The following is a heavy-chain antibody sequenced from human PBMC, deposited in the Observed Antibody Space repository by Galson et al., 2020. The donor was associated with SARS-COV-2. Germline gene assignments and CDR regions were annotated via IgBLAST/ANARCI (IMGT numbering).Heavy chain of an antibody. CDR3: ARATVYYDSSGYYYRGALDY. Sequence: ASVKVSCKASAYTFTGYYMHWVRQAPGQGLEWMGWINPNSGGTNYAQKFQGWVTMTRDTSIRTAYMELSRLRSDDTAVYYCARATVYYDSSGYYYRGALDYWGQGTLVTVSA. CDR2: INPNSGGT. D-gene: IGHD3-22*01. V-gene: IGHV1-2*04. J-gene: IGHJ4*02. CDR1: AYTFTGYY.